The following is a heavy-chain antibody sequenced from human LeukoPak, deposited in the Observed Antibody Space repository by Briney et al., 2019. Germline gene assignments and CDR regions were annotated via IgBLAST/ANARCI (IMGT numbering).Heavy chain of an antibody. Sequence: GGSLRLSCAASGFTFSDYYMSWIRQTPGKGLEWVAKMKEDGSATYYVDSVKGRFTISRDNAKRSLYLQMSSLKVEDTAVYYCARGGASHFESWGQGTLVTVST. CDR3: ARGGASHFES. D-gene: IGHD3-16*01. CDR1: GFTFSDYY. CDR2: MKEDGSAT. V-gene: IGHV3-7*04. J-gene: IGHJ4*02.